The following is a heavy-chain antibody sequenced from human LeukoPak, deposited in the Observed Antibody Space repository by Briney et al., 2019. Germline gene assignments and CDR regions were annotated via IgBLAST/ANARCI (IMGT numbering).Heavy chain of an antibody. CDR1: GFTFSSYA. Sequence: PGGSLRLSCAASGFTFSSYAMHWVRQAPGKGLEWVAVISYDGSNKYYADSVKGRFTISRDNSKNTLYLQMNSLRAEDTAVYYCARDDSSDQYFQHWGQGTLVTVPS. V-gene: IGHV3-30-3*01. J-gene: IGHJ1*01. CDR3: ARDDSSDQYFQH. D-gene: IGHD3-22*01. CDR2: ISYDGSNK.